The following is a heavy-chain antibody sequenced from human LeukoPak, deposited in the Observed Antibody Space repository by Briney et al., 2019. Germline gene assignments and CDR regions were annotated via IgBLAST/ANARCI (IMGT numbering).Heavy chain of an antibody. CDR1: GGSISSYY. CDR3: ARVGIYGDLFDY. Sequence: SETLSLTCTVSGGSISSYYWSWIRQPPGKGLEWIGYIYYSGSTNYNPPLKSRVTISVDTSKNQFSLELSSVTAADTAVYYCARVGIYGDLFDYWGQGTLVTVSS. V-gene: IGHV4-59*01. J-gene: IGHJ4*02. D-gene: IGHD4-17*01. CDR2: IYYSGST.